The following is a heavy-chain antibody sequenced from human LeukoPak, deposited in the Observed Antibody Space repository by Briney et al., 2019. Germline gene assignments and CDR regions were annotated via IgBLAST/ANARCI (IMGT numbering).Heavy chain of an antibody. CDR3: AKGGSGSYLH. V-gene: IGHV3-23*01. CDR1: GFTFSSFV. D-gene: IGHD1-26*01. Sequence: GGSLRLSCAASGFTFSSFVMSWVRQAPGKGLEWVSAISSSGDRTYYADSVKGRFAISRDNSKNTLYLQMSGLRAEDTAVYYCAKGGSGSYLHWGQGTLVTVSS. CDR2: ISSSGDRT. J-gene: IGHJ4*02.